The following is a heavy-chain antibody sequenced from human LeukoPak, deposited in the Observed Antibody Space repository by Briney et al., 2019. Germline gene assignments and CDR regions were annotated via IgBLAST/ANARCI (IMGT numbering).Heavy chain of an antibody. Sequence: SETLSLTCTVSGGSISSSSYYWGWIRQPPGKGLEWIGSIYYSGSTYYNPSLKSRVTISVDTSKNQFSLKLSSVTAADTAVYYCARGTRGWYYFDYWGQGTLVTVSS. V-gene: IGHV4-39*01. J-gene: IGHJ4*02. CDR1: GGSISSSSYY. D-gene: IGHD6-19*01. CDR3: ARGTRGWYYFDY. CDR2: IYYSGST.